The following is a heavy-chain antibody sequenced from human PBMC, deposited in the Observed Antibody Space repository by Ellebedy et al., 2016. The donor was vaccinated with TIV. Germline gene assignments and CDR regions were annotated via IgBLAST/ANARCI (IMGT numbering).Heavy chain of an antibody. CDR1: GFTFSSCG. Sequence: GESLKISCAGSGFTFSSCGMSWVRQARGKGLEWVSAIGGSDATTKHADSVKGRFTISRDNSKNTLYLQMNSLRAEDTAVYYCAKRPTAAAGNWYFDLWGRGALVTVSS. CDR2: IGGSDATT. CDR3: AKRPTAAAGNWYFDL. V-gene: IGHV3-23*01. J-gene: IGHJ2*01. D-gene: IGHD6-13*01.